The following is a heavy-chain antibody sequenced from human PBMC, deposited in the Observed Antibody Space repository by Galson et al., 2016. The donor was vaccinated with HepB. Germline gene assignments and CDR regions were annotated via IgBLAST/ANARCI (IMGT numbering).Heavy chain of an antibody. Sequence: PALVTPTQTLTLTCTFSGFSLTTSGVGVGWIRQPPGEALEWLANIFWDEDKRYSPSLKSRLTITKDTSKNQVFLTMTNMDPVDTATYYFAHRDYSSGRYDNFDYWGQGTLVTVSS. J-gene: IGHJ4*02. D-gene: IGHD3-10*01. CDR1: GFSLTTSGVG. V-gene: IGHV2-5*02. CDR3: AHRDYSSGRYDNFDY. CDR2: IFWDEDK.